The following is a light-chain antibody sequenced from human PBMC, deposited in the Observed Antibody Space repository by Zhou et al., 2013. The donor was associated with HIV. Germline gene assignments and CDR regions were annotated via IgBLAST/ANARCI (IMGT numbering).Light chain of an antibody. J-gene: IGKJ1*01. CDR2: AAS. CDR1: QGIGSW. CDR3: QQANSFPWT. V-gene: IGKV1-12*02. Sequence: IRMTQSPSSFSASTGDRVTITCRASQGIGSWLAWFQQKPGKAPKLLIFAASSLQSGVPSRFSGSGSGTEFTLSISSLQPEDFATYYCQQANSFPWTFGQGTKVEVK.